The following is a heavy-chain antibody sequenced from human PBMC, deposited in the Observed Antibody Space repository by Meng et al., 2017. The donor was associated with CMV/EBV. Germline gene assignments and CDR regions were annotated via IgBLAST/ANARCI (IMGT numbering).Heavy chain of an antibody. V-gene: IGHV3-33*01. Sequence: SGFPLKSYGIHWVGQFPGKGLEWVAVLWYDGSRKYFADSVQGRFSISRDDSKNTVYLQMNSLRAEDTAVYYCARDNDGSSHYSQFDYWGQGTLVTVSS. CDR3: ARDNDGSSHYSQFDY. CDR1: GFPLKSYG. D-gene: IGHD3-22*01. J-gene: IGHJ4*02. CDR2: LWYDGSRK.